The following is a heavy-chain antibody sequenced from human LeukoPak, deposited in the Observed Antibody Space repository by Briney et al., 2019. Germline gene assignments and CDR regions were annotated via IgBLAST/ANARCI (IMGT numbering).Heavy chain of an antibody. CDR1: GFTFSSYW. J-gene: IGHJ5*02. Sequence: GGSLRLSCAASGFTFSSYWMSWVRQAPGKGLEWVDNIKKDGSEKYYVDSVKGRFTISRDNAKNSLYLQMNSLRAEDTAVYYCARERITIFGVVIPNNWFDPWGQGTLVTVSS. CDR3: ARERITIFGVVIPNNWFDP. CDR2: IKKDGSEK. D-gene: IGHD3-3*01. V-gene: IGHV3-7*01.